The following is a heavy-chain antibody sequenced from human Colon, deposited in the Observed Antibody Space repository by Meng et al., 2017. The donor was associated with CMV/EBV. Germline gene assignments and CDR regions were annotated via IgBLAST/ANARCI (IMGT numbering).Heavy chain of an antibody. V-gene: IGHV3-21*01. CDR1: GLTFSSSS. J-gene: IGHJ3*02. CDR3: ARTHDGFDI. Sequence: GESLKISCAASGLTFSSSSMNWVRQAPGKGLEWVSSIDSYSNYIYYADSAKGRFTISRDNAKNSLYLQMNSLRAEDTAVDYWARTHDGFDIWGQGTMVTVSS. CDR2: IDSYSNYI.